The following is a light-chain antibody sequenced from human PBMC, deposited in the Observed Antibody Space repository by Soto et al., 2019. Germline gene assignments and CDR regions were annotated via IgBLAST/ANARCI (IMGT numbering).Light chain of an antibody. J-gene: IGKJ1*01. CDR1: QSISSW. V-gene: IGKV1-5*03. CDR3: QQYNSYPWT. CDR2: KAS. Sequence: DIQMPQSPYTLSASVGDRVTITCRARQSISSWLAWYQQKPGKAPKLLIYKASSLESGVPSRFSGSGSGTEFTLTISSLQPDDFATHYCQQYNSYPWTFGQGTKVEI.